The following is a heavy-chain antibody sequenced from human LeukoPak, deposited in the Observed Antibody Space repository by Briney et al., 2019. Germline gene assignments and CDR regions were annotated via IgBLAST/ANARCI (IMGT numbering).Heavy chain of an antibody. Sequence: GGSLRLSCAASGFTFSSYSMNWVGQAPGKGLEWVSSISSSSSYIYYADSVKGRFTISRDNAKNSLYLQMNSLRAEDTAVYYCARGAVEVLRFLEWLLSVDYWGQGTLVTVSS. D-gene: IGHD3-3*01. CDR1: GFTFSSYS. J-gene: IGHJ4*02. CDR2: ISSSSSYI. CDR3: ARGAVEVLRFLEWLLSVDY. V-gene: IGHV3-21*01.